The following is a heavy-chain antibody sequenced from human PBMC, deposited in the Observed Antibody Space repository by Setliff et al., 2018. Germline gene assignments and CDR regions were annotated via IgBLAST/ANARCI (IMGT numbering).Heavy chain of an antibody. CDR2: MYHSRNT. Sequence: SETLSLTCVVSGDSINSGHYWGWIRQTPGKGLEWIGSMYHSRNTYYNPSLKSRVTILEDTSKNQFSLKLTSVTAADTAVYYCVRDAGDGYGVDAYAGGGFDIWGQGTMVTVSS. CDR1: GDSINSGHY. D-gene: IGHD4-17*01. CDR3: VRDAGDGYGVDAYAGGGFDI. V-gene: IGHV4-38-2*02. J-gene: IGHJ3*02.